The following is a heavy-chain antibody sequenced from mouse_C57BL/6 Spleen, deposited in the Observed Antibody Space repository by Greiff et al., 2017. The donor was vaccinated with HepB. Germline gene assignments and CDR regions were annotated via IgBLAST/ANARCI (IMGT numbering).Heavy chain of an antibody. Sequence: QVQLQQSGAELVRPGTSVKLSCKASGYTFTSYWMHWVKQRPGQGLEWIGVIDPSDSYSNYNQKFKGKATLTVDTSSSTAYMQLSSLTSEDSAVYYCAVGAYYGGYFDVWGTGTTVTVSS. D-gene: IGHD1-1*01. J-gene: IGHJ1*03. CDR1: GYTFTSYW. CDR2: IDPSDSYS. V-gene: IGHV1-59*01. CDR3: AVGAYYGGYFDV.